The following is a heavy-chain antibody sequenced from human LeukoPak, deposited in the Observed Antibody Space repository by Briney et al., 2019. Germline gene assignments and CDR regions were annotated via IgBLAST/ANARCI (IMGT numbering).Heavy chain of an antibody. J-gene: IGHJ4*02. CDR1: GFTFSNYA. CDR3: AKGRYTMVRGVSSFDY. Sequence: PGGSLRLSCTASGFTFSNYAMNWVRQTPGRGLEWVSGLTGSGGITYYGDSVKGRFTITRDNSKNTVFLQMNSLRAEDTALYYCAKGRYTMVRGVSSFDYWGQGTLVTVSS. D-gene: IGHD3-10*01. CDR2: LTGSGGIT. V-gene: IGHV3-23*01.